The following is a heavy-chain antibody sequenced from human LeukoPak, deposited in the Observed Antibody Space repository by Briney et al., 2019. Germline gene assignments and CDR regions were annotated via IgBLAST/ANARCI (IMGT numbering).Heavy chain of an antibody. Sequence: GSLRLSCAASGFTCSNAWMSWIRQPPGKGLEWIGYIYYSGSTNYNPSLKSRVTISADTSKNQFSLKLSSVTAADTAMYYCARDEGYSSGWYLGYWGQGTLVTVSS. CDR2: IYYSGST. J-gene: IGHJ4*02. CDR3: ARDEGYSSGWYLGY. D-gene: IGHD6-19*01. V-gene: IGHV4-59*01. CDR1: GFTCSNAW.